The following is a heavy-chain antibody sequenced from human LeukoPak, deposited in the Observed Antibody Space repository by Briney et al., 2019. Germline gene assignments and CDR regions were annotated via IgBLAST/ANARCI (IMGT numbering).Heavy chain of an antibody. J-gene: IGHJ4*02. Sequence: GGSLRLSCAASGFTFSSYAMHWVRQAPGKGLEWVAVISYDGSNKYYADSVKGRFTISRDNAKNSLYLQMNSLRAEDTAVYYCARIYSGYDSCWGQGTLVTVSS. D-gene: IGHD5-12*01. CDR2: ISYDGSNK. V-gene: IGHV3-30*04. CDR1: GFTFSSYA. CDR3: ARIYSGYDSC.